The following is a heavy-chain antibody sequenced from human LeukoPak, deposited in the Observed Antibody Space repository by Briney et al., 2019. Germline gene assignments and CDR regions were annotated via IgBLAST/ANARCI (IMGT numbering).Heavy chain of an antibody. D-gene: IGHD3-10*01. CDR2: ISYDGSTE. Sequence: PGGSLRLSCAASGFTFSSHGMHWVRQAPGKGLEWVAFISYDGSTEYYANSAKGRFTISRDNSKNTLYLQMNSLRAEDTALYYCARDSRGVRGVTLDYWGRGTLVTISS. J-gene: IGHJ4*02. V-gene: IGHV3-30*19. CDR1: GFTFSSHG. CDR3: ARDSRGVRGVTLDY.